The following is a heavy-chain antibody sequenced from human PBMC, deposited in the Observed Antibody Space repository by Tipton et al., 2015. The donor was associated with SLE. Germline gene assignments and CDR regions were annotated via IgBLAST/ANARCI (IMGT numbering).Heavy chain of an antibody. CDR3: AREAKYSGSYYNWFDT. D-gene: IGHD1-26*01. Sequence: TLSLTCTVSGGSISSGSYYWSWIRQPAGKGLEWIGRIYSSGSTNENLSLKSRVSISKDTSKNQFSRKLSSVTAADTAVYYCAREAKYSGSYYNWFDTWGQGTLVTVSP. CDR1: GGSISSGSYY. CDR2: IYSSGST. J-gene: IGHJ5*02. V-gene: IGHV4-61*02.